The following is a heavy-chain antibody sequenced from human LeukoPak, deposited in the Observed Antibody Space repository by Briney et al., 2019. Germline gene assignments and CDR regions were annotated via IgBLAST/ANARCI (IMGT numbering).Heavy chain of an antibody. J-gene: IGHJ3*02. Sequence: SETLSLTSAVYGGSFSGYYWSWIRQPPGKGLEWIGEINHSGSTNYNPSLKSRVTISVETSKNPFSLKLTSVTAADTAIYYCARQRVGVFDIWGQGTLLTVSS. CDR2: INHSGST. V-gene: IGHV4-34*01. D-gene: IGHD6-25*01. CDR1: GGSFSGYY. CDR3: ARQRVGVFDI.